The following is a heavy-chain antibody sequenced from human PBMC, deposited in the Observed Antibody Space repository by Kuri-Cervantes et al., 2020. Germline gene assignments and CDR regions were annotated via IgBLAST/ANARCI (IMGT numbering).Heavy chain of an antibody. Sequence: GESLKISCAASGFNFSSYWRDWVRQAPGKGVVWVSRINSDGSSTSYADSVKGRSTISRDNAKNTLYLQMKSLRAEDTAVYYCAKAGYSGYDYLPRWFDPWGQGTLVTVSS. CDR1: GFNFSSYW. CDR3: AKAGYSGYDYLPRWFDP. CDR2: INSDGSST. V-gene: IGHV3-74*01. J-gene: IGHJ5*02. D-gene: IGHD5-12*01.